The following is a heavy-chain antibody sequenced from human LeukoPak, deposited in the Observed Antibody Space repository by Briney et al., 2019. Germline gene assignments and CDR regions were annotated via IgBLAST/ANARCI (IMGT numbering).Heavy chain of an antibody. V-gene: IGHV3-30*02. J-gene: IGHJ4*02. Sequence: GGSLRLSCAASGFIFSNYAMHWVRQAPGKGLEWVTFIRYDGSNKYYAESVKGRFTISRDNSKNTLYLQMNSLRAEGTAVYYCAKAIHSSSSGVVDYWGQGTLVTVSS. CDR3: AKAIHSSSSGVVDY. CDR2: IRYDGSNK. D-gene: IGHD6-6*01. CDR1: GFIFSNYA.